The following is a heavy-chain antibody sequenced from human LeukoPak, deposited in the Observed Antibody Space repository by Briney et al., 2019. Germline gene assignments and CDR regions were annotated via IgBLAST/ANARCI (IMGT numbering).Heavy chain of an antibody. V-gene: IGHV1-2*07. CDR3: ARDYYDSSGYPPNAFDI. CDR1: GYTFTGYY. J-gene: IGHJ3*02. D-gene: IGHD3-22*01. CDR2: INPNSGRT. Sequence: ASVKVSCKTSGYTFTGYYVHWVRQAPGQGLEWMGWINPNSGRTYYAHKFHGRVTMTMDTSISTAYMDLIRLTSDDTAVYYCARDYYDSSGYPPNAFDIWGQGTMVTVSS.